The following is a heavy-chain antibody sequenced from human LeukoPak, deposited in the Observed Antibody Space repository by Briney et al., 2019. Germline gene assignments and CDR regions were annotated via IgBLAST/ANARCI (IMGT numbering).Heavy chain of an antibody. CDR2: IWYDGSNQ. D-gene: IGHD3-10*01. Sequence: GGSLRLSCAASGFTFSSYGMHWVRQAPGKGLEWVAVIWYDGSNQYYADSVKGRFTISRDNSKNTLYLQMNSLRAEDTAVYYCAREDYGSGSQVDHWGQGTLVTVSS. J-gene: IGHJ4*02. CDR3: AREDYGSGSQVDH. CDR1: GFTFSSYG. V-gene: IGHV3-33*01.